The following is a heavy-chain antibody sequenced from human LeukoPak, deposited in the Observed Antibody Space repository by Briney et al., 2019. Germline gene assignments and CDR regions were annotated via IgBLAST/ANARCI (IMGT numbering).Heavy chain of an antibody. CDR2: ISGSGGST. CDR3: AKGYYDYVWGSYYFDY. V-gene: IGHV3-23*01. D-gene: IGHD3-16*01. J-gene: IGHJ4*02. CDR1: GFTFSSYA. Sequence: PGGSLRLYCAASGFTFSSYAMSWVRQAPGKGLEWVSAISGSGGSTYYADSVKGRFTISRDNSRDTLYLQMNSLRAEDTAVYYCAKGYYDYVWGSYYFDYWGQETLVTVSS.